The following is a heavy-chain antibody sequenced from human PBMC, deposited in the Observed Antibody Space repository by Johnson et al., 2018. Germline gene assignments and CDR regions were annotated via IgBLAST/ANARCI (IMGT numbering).Heavy chain of an antibody. Sequence: QVQLVESGAEVKKXGSSVKVXCNASGGTFSSYAISWVRQAPGQGLEWMGGIIPIFGTANYAQTFQGRVTITADESTRPAYMELTSLRAEDTAVYYCAIPKNYYDSSGYLDAFDIWGQGTMVTVSS. CDR3: AIPKNYYDSSGYLDAFDI. CDR1: GGTFSSYA. CDR2: IIPIFGTA. J-gene: IGHJ3*02. V-gene: IGHV1-69*01. D-gene: IGHD3-22*01.